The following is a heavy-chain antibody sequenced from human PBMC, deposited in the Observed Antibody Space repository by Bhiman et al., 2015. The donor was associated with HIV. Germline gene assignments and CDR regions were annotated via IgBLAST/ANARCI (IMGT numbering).Heavy chain of an antibody. CDR3: AKEIIAAAGTAHVFYYYYYMDV. J-gene: IGHJ6*03. V-gene: IGHV3-30*02. CDR1: GFTISTYG. D-gene: IGHD6-13*01. Sequence: QVQLVEFGGGVVQPGGPVRLSCAAFGFTISTYGMHWVRQAPGKGLQWVAFIRYDESGKFYADSVKGRFTISRDNSKNTLYLQMNSLRAEDTAVYYCAKEIIAAAGTAHVFYYYYYMDVWGKGTTVTVSS. CDR2: IRYDESGK.